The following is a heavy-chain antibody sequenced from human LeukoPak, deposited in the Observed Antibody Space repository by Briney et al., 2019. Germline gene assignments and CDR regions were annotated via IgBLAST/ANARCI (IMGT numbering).Heavy chain of an antibody. V-gene: IGHV3-33*08. D-gene: IGHD1-14*01. CDR2: TWHDGSNA. CDR3: ARDFNNGMVAYYYFDY. CDR1: GFTFSSYA. J-gene: IGHJ4*02. Sequence: GGSLRLSCAASGFTFSSYAMHWVRQAPGKGLEWVAVTWHDGSNAYYADSVKGRFTISRDNSKNTIYLQMNSLRAEDTALYYCARDFNNGMVAYYYFDYWGQGTLVTVSS.